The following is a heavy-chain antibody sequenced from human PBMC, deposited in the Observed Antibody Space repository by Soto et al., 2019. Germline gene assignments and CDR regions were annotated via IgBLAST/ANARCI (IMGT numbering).Heavy chain of an antibody. CDR3: ARDLGDGYNLLNWYFDL. CDR2: INPSGGST. Sequence: QVQLVQSGAEVKKPGASVKVSCKASGYTFTSYYMHWVQQAPGQGLEWMGIINPSGGSTSYAQKFQGRVTMTRDTSTSTVYMELSSLRSEDTAVYYCARDLGDGYNLLNWYFDLWGRGTLVTVSS. V-gene: IGHV1-46*01. J-gene: IGHJ2*01. D-gene: IGHD5-12*01. CDR1: GYTFTSYY.